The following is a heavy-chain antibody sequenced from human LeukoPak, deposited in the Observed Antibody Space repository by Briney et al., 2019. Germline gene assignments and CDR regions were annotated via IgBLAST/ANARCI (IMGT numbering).Heavy chain of an antibody. J-gene: IGHJ4*02. D-gene: IGHD2-15*01. V-gene: IGHV1-24*01. CDR2: FDPEDAEV. CDR1: GNTLTDLS. Sequence: ASVKVSCKVSGNTLTDLSIHWVRQAPEKGLDWMGGFDPEDAEVIYAEKFQDRVTMTEDPSTDTAYLELSSLRSEDTAVYYCAAEGQWSLVHYFNSWGQGTLVTVSS. CDR3: AAEGQWSLVHYFNS.